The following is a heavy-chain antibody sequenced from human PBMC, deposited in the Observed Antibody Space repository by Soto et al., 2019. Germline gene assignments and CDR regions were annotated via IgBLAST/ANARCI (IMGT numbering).Heavy chain of an antibody. CDR3: TKEDGWAIFVVVMVYSVYCIDV. CDR1: GFTFSSYG. V-gene: IGHV3-30*18. D-gene: IGHD3-3*01. Sequence: QVQLVESGGGVVQPGRSLRLSCAASGFTFSSYGMHWVRQAPGKGLEWVAVISYDGSNKYYADSVKGRFTISRDNSKNKLYLKKNSLRDEDTAVYYCTKEDGWAIFVVVMVYSVYCIDVWGQGTTVTVSS. CDR2: ISYDGSNK. J-gene: IGHJ6*02.